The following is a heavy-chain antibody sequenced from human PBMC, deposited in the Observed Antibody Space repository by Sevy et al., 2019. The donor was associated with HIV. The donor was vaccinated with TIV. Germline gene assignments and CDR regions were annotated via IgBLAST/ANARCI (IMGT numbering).Heavy chain of an antibody. CDR2: ISSSSSTI. Sequence: GGSLRLSCAASGFTFSNYSMNWVRQAPGKGLEWVSYISSSSSTIYYADSVKGRFTISRDNAKNSLYLQMNSLRDEDTAVYYCARDGRRDTAMVTAFDIWGQGTMVTVSS. D-gene: IGHD5-18*01. CDR3: ARDGRRDTAMVTAFDI. J-gene: IGHJ3*02. CDR1: GFTFSNYS. V-gene: IGHV3-48*02.